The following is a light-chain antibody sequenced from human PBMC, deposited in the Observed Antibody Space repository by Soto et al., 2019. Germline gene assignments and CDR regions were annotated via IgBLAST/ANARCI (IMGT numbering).Light chain of an antibody. CDR2: GAS. V-gene: IGKV3-20*01. Sequence: EMVLTQSPGTLSLSPGERATLSCRASQSVSRSYLAWYQQKPGQAPRLLMYGASSRATGIPDRFRGSGSGNDFPLPISRLEPEDFAVYYCQQYGSSPWTFAQGTKVDIK. J-gene: IGKJ1*01. CDR1: QSVSRSY. CDR3: QQYGSSPWT.